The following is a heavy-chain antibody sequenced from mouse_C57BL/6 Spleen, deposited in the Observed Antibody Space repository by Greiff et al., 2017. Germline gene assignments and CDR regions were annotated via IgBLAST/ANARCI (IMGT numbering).Heavy chain of an antibody. J-gene: IGHJ4*01. CDR2: ISSGSSTI. Sequence: EVQLVESGGGLVKPGGSLKLSCAASGFTFSDYGMHWVRQAPEKGLEWVAYISSGSSTIYYADTVKGRFTISRDNAKNTLFLQLTSLRSEDTAMYYCARRAPTLYAMDYWGQGTSVTVSS. V-gene: IGHV5-17*01. CDR1: GFTFSDYG. D-gene: IGHD2-10*01. CDR3: ARRAPTLYAMDY.